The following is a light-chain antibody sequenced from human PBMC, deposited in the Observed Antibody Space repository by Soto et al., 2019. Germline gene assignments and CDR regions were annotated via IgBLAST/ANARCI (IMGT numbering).Light chain of an antibody. V-gene: IGKV3-11*01. J-gene: IGKJ3*01. Sequence: EIVFAYSPATLSFSPVERATLSCRASQSVSSYLAWYQQKPGQAPRLLIYDASNRATGIPARFSGSGSGTDFTLSISSLEPEDFAVYYCQLRSNWPPFTFGPGTKVDIK. CDR1: QSVSSY. CDR3: QLRSNWPPFT. CDR2: DAS.